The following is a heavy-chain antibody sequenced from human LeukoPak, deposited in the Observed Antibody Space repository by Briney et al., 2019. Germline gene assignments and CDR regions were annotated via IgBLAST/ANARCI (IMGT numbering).Heavy chain of an antibody. D-gene: IGHD6-13*01. CDR1: GLTFSSYA. CDR3: ARVYTSSWYGDC. V-gene: IGHV3-23*01. Sequence: GGSLRLSCEASGLTFSSYAMSWVRQAPGKGLEWVSVISGSGTSTNYADSVKGRFTISRDDAKNSLYLQMSSLRAEDTAVYYCARVYTSSWYGDCWGQGTLVTVSS. CDR2: ISGSGTST. J-gene: IGHJ4*02.